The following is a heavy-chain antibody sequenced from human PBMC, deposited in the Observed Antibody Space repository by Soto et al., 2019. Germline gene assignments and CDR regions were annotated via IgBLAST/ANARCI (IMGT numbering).Heavy chain of an antibody. D-gene: IGHD5-12*01. CDR1: DGSVSSGSYY. V-gene: IGHV4-61*01. Sequence: SETLSLTSTLSDGSVSSGSYYWTWIRQPPGKGLEWIGYIYSSGSTLYNPSLKSRVLISVDTSMNQFSLKLSSVTAADTAVYYCARDALALFDSWGQGTLVTVSS. CDR2: IYSSGST. J-gene: IGHJ4*02. CDR3: ARDALALFDS.